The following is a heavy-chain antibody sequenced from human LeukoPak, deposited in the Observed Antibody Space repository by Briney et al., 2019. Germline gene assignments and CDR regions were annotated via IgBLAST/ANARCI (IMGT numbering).Heavy chain of an antibody. CDR2: IKQDGSEK. V-gene: IGHV3-7*01. J-gene: IGHJ4*02. Sequence: GGSLRLSCAASGFTFSSYWMSWVRQAPGKGLEWVANIKQDGSEKYYVDSVKGRFTISRENAKNSLYLQMNSLRAKDTAVYYCARGGCSGGSCYSRNSQGYFDFWAQGTLVTVSS. D-gene: IGHD2-15*01. CDR1: GFTFSSYW. CDR3: ARGGCSGGSCYSRNSQGYFDF.